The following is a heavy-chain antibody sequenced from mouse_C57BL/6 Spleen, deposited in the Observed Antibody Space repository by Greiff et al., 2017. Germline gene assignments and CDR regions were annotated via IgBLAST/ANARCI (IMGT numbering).Heavy chain of an antibody. CDR3: TREVYDCDGDY. CDR1: GYTFTDYE. J-gene: IGHJ2*01. V-gene: IGHV1-15*01. Sequence: QVQLQQSGAELVRPGASVTLSCKASGYTFTDYEMHWVKQTPVHGLEWIGAIDPETGGTDYNQKFKGKAILTADKSSSTAYMELRSLTSEDSAVYYCTREVYDCDGDYWGQGTTLTVSS. CDR2: IDPETGGT. D-gene: IGHD2-4*01.